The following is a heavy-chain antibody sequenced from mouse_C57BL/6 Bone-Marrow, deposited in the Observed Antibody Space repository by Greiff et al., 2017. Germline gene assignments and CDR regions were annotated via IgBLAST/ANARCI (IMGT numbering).Heavy chain of an antibody. Sequence: QVQLQQSGAELARPGASVKLSCKASGYTFTSYGISWVKQRTGQGLEWIGEIYPRSGNTYYNEKFKDKATLTADKSSSTAYMELRSLTSEDSAVYFCARMRLTTVVPSWFAYWGQGTLVTVSA. J-gene: IGHJ3*01. CDR1: GYTFTSYG. CDR3: ARMRLTTVVPSWFAY. V-gene: IGHV1-81*01. CDR2: IYPRSGNT. D-gene: IGHD1-1*01.